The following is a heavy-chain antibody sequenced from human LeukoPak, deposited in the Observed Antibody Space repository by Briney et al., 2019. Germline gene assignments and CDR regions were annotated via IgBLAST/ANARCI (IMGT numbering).Heavy chain of an antibody. CDR1: GYTLTGYV. D-gene: IGHD1-26*01. Sequence: ASVRVSCKASGYTLTGYVINWVRQATGQGLEWMGWMNPYTGDTGYAQNFQGRVTMTRNTSIDTAYMDLRGLRSEDTAVYYCTRGSLSGSSRDYWGQGTLVTVSS. J-gene: IGHJ4*02. CDR3: TRGSLSGSSRDY. V-gene: IGHV1-8*01. CDR2: MNPYTGDT.